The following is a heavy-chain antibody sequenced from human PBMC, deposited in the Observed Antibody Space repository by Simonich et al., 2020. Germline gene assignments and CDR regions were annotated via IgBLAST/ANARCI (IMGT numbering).Heavy chain of an antibody. J-gene: IGHJ6*03. Sequence: QVQLVQSGAEVKKPGSSVKVSCKASGGTFSSYAISWGRQAPGQGLEWMGRIIPIRGIANYAKKFQGRVTITADKSTSTAYMELSSLRSEDTAVYYCARGGLADRRIVYYYYMDVWGKGTTVTVSS. V-gene: IGHV1-69*09. D-gene: IGHD2-15*01. CDR3: ARGGLADRRIVYYYYMDV. CDR1: GGTFSSYA. CDR2: IIPIRGIA.